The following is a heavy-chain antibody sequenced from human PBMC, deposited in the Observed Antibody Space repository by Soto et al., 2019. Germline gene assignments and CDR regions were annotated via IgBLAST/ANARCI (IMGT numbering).Heavy chain of an antibody. CDR2: IYPGDSDT. V-gene: IGHV5-51*01. CDR1: GYSFTSHW. D-gene: IGHD5-12*01. J-gene: IGHJ4*02. Sequence: PGEYLKISCKGSGYSFTSHWTAWVRQMPGKGLEWMGIIYPGDSDTRYSPSFQGQVTMSGDKSISAAYVQWSSLKASDTAMYYCARLDDYGYTIDYWGQGSLVTVSS. CDR3: ARLDDYGYTIDY.